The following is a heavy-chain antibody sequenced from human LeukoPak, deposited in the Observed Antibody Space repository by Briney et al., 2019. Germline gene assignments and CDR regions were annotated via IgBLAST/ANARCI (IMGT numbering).Heavy chain of an antibody. CDR2: INPNSGGT. D-gene: IGHD4-17*01. V-gene: IGHV1-2*02. J-gene: IGHJ3*02. Sequence: ASVKVSCKASGYTFTGHYMHWVRQAPGQGLEWMGWINPNSGGTNYAQKFQGRVTMTRDTSISTAYMELSRLRSDDTAVYYCARGAYGDYPKGGAFDIWGQGTMVTVSS. CDR1: GYTFTGHY. CDR3: ARGAYGDYPKGGAFDI.